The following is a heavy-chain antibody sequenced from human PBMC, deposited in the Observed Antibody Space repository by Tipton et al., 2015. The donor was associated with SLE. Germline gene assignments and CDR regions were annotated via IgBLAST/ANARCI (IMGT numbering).Heavy chain of an antibody. CDR2: INLGGNI. D-gene: IGHD6-13*01. CDR1: GESANNYF. V-gene: IGHV4-34*01. Sequence: AGLVKPSETLSLTCAVHGESANNYFWGWIRQSPGKGLEWIAEINLGGNINFNPSLKSRVTISVDTSKNQFSLKLSSVTAADTAVYYCAGGWGQQQLETSDGLDYWGQGTLVTVSS. CDR3: AGGWGQQQLETSDGLDY. J-gene: IGHJ4*02.